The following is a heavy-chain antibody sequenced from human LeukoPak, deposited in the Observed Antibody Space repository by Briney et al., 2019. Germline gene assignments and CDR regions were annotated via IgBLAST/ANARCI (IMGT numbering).Heavy chain of an antibody. CDR2: ISSSSRYI. D-gene: IGHD3-10*01. CDR1: GFTFSSYS. V-gene: IGHV3-21*04. J-gene: IGHJ4*02. Sequence: SGGSLRLSCAASGFTFSSYSINWVRQAPGKGLEWVSYISSSSRYIYYADSVKGRFTISRDNAKNSLYLQMNSLRPEDTAVYYCATPRGIWGVSLDHWGQGTLVTVSS. CDR3: ATPRGIWGVSLDH.